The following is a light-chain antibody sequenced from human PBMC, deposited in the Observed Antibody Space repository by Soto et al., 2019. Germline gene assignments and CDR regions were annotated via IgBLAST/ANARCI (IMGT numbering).Light chain of an antibody. CDR2: AAS. CDR3: QHCGCPLLT. V-gene: IGKV1-39*01. CDR1: QSISSY. J-gene: IGKJ4*01. Sequence: IPVTQSPASLSLSEGDRVTIPCRASQSISSYLNWYQQKLGKAPKLLIYAASSLQSGVPSRFSGSGSGTDFTLTISSLEPEDFAPYYCQHCGCPLLTFGRGTKVAIK.